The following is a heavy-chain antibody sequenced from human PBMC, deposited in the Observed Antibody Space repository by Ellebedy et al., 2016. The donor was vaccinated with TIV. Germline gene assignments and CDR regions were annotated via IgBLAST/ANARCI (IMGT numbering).Heavy chain of an antibody. J-gene: IGHJ4*02. Sequence: MPSETLSLTCTVSGGSISGHFWSWIRQPPGKGLEWIGYIYYSGSTNYNPSLKSRVTISVDTSKNQFSLKLSSVTAADTAVYYCARTGYYGDYGSDYWGQGTLVTVSS. CDR3: ARTGYYGDYGSDY. D-gene: IGHD4-17*01. V-gene: IGHV4-59*11. CDR2: IYYSGST. CDR1: GGSISGHF.